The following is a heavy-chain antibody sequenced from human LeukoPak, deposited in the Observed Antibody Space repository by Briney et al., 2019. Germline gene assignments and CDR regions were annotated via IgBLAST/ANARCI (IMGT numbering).Heavy chain of an antibody. D-gene: IGHD4-17*01. CDR2: IYYSGST. Sequence: SETLSLTCTVSGGSISSGGYYWSWIRQHPGKGLEWIGYIYYSGSTYYNPSLKSRVTISVDTSKNQFSLKLSSVTAADTAVYYCARGIRSGEDFDYWGQGTLVTVSS. CDR1: GGSISSGGYY. J-gene: IGHJ4*02. CDR3: ARGIRSGEDFDY. V-gene: IGHV4-31*03.